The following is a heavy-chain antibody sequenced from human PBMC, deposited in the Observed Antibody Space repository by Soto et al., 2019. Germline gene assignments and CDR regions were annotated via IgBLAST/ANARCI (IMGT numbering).Heavy chain of an antibody. CDR3: ARASRITLFGEVNRYHHLDV. V-gene: IGHV4-4*02. Sequence: QVQLQESGPGLVKPSGTLSLTCAVSSGSISSSNWWSWVRQPPGKGLEWIGEIYHSGSTNHNPSLKTRGTISADKAKNPFSLDLRSAAAADTAVYYCARASRITLFGEVNRYHHLDVWGKGTTVTVSS. J-gene: IGHJ6*03. D-gene: IGHD3-3*01. CDR1: SGSISSSNW. CDR2: IYHSGST.